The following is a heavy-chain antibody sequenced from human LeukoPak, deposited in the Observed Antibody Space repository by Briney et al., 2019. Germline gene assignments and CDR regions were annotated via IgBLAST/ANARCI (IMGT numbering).Heavy chain of an antibody. V-gene: IGHV1-69*01. D-gene: IGHD3-10*01. Sequence: SVKVSCKASGGTFSSYAVSWVRQAPGQGLEWMGGIIPIFGTANYAQKFQGRVTITADESTSTAYMELSSLRSEDTAVYYCARDRYYGSGSYYNGYFDYWGQGTLVTVSS. CDR3: ARDRYYGSGSYYNGYFDY. J-gene: IGHJ4*02. CDR2: IIPIFGTA. CDR1: GGTFSSYA.